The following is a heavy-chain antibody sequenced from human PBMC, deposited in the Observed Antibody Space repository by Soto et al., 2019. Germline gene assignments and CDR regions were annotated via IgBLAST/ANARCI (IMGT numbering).Heavy chain of an antibody. CDR1: GFTFGDYA. D-gene: IGHD6-19*01. CDR2: IRSQANDSKT. V-gene: IGHV3-49*03. CDR3: TRLKYGDGWYEHFDY. Sequence: PGGSLSLSCTASGFTFGDYAITWFRQAPGKGLEWVAFIRSQANDSKTEPAASVQGTLTISRDDSKSTAYLQMKSLETEDADFYFWTRLKYGDGWYEHFDYWGRGTLVTVSS. J-gene: IGHJ4*01.